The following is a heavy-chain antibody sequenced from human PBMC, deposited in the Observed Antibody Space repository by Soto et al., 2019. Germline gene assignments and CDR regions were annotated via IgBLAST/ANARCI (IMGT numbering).Heavy chain of an antibody. CDR1: GFSLSTTGVG. Sequence: QITLKESGPTLVKPTQTLTLTCTFSGFSLSTTGVGVGWIRQPPGKALEWLALIYWDDDKRYSPSLQSRLTITKDNSKNQVVLTMTNVDPVDTATYFCARTPRNEVERLTLHVFFYWGQGTLVTVSS. CDR3: ARTPRNEVERLTLHVFFY. V-gene: IGHV2-5*02. D-gene: IGHD1-1*01. CDR2: IYWDDDK. J-gene: IGHJ4*02.